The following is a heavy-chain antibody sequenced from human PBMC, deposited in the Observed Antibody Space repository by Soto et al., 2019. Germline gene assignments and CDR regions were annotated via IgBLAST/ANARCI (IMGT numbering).Heavy chain of an antibody. CDR1: GGSIRCSY. D-gene: IGHD6-19*01. V-gene: IGHV4-59*01. CDR2: ISYTGSA. Sequence: KASETLSLTCIVSGGSIRCSYCSGIRQPPEKGLEWIASISYTGSATHNPSLKSRVSVSVDTTENQCSLKLTSVTAADTATYYCATGGGWLQNSNLRGLYFDYWGQGALVTVSS. J-gene: IGHJ4*02. CDR3: ATGGGWLQNSNLRGLYFDY.